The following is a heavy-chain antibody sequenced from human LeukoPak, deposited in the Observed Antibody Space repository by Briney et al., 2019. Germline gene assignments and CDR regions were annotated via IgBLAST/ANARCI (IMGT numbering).Heavy chain of an antibody. J-gene: IGHJ4*02. CDR1: GYRFINYW. Sequence: GESLKISCEGSGYRFINYWIAWVRQMPGKGLEWMGIIYPGDSYTTYSPSFQGQVSMSADKSISTAYLQWSSLKASDTAMYYCARAFGESYSDYWGQGTLVTVSS. V-gene: IGHV5-51*01. CDR3: ARAFGESYSDY. D-gene: IGHD3-10*01. CDR2: IYPGDSYT.